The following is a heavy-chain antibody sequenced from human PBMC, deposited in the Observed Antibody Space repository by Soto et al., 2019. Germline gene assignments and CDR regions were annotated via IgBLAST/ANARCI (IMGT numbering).Heavy chain of an antibody. CDR1: GYTFAVYY. J-gene: IGHJ5*02. V-gene: IGHV1-2*02. CDR2: INPNSGGT. D-gene: IGHD3-10*01. Sequence: ASVKVSCKASGYTFAVYYMHGVRQAPGQGLEWMGWINPNSGGTNYAQKFQGRVTMTRDTSISTAYMELSRLRSDDTAVYYCARDYYANNWFDPWGQGTLVTVSS. CDR3: ARDYYANNWFDP.